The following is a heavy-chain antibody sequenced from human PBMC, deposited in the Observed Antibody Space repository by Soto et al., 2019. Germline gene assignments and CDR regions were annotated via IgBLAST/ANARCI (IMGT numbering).Heavy chain of an antibody. J-gene: IGHJ1*01. CDR1: GFSFSNYG. CDR3: ARDPRVETTLMAVFQG. CDR2: IWYDGSNK. D-gene: IGHD3-3*01. Sequence: QVQLVESGGGVVQPGRSLRLSCAGSGFSFSNYGMHWVRQAPGKGLEWVALIWYDGSNKYYADSVKGRFTISRDNSKNTLYLQMSSLRNEDTAVYYCARDPRVETTLMAVFQGWGQGTLVTVPP. V-gene: IGHV3-33*01.